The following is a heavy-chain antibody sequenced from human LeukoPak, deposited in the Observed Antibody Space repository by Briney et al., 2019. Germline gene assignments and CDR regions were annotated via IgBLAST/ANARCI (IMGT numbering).Heavy chain of an antibody. D-gene: IGHD1-26*01. V-gene: IGHV4-59*01. CDR1: GGSISSYY. J-gene: IGHJ4*02. CDR2: IYYSGST. Sequence: SETLSLTCTVSGGSISSYYWSWIRQPPGKGLEWIGYIYYSGSTNYNPSLKSRVTISVDTSKNQFSLKLSSVTAADTAVYYCARGGEPQILDYWGQGTLVTVSS. CDR3: ARGGEPQILDY.